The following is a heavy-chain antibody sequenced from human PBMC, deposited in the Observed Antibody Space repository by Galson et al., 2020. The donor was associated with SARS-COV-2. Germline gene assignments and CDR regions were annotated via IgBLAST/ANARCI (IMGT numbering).Heavy chain of an antibody. CDR1: GMSLSSSGAG. Sequence: SGPTLVKPTQTLTLTCTFSGMSLSSSGAGVGWIRQPPGTALEWLALIYWSADKRYRPSLKSRLTITKDTSKNQVVLTMTNMDPVDTATYYCARQFYYDSPDAFDIWGQGTMVTVSA. CDR3: ARQFYYDSPDAFDI. CDR2: IYWSADK. J-gene: IGHJ3*02. D-gene: IGHD3-22*01. V-gene: IGHV2-5*01.